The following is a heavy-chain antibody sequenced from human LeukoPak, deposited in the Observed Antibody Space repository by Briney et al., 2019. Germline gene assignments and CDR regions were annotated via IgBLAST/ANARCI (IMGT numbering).Heavy chain of an antibody. J-gene: IGHJ4*02. Sequence: ASVKVSCKASGYTFTDYYIHWVRQARGQGLEWMAWINPNSGGTYFAQNFEARVTLTRDTSINTAYMEMRGLTSDDTAIYYCAKSQYSFGSGATRPLLDYWGQGTQVTVSS. CDR2: INPNSGGT. CDR3: AKSQYSFGSGATRPLLDY. CDR1: GYTFTDYY. D-gene: IGHD3-10*01. V-gene: IGHV1-2*02.